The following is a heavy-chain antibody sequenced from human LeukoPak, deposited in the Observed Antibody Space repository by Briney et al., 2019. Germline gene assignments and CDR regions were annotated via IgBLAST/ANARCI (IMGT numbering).Heavy chain of an antibody. CDR3: ARVGCTNGVCYRGYYYYMDV. D-gene: IGHD2-8*01. Sequence: SETLSLTCAVYGGSLSYYYWSWIRQSPEKGLEWIGEINRSGSTNYNPSLKSRVSISVDTSKNQFSLKLSSVTAADTAVYYCARVGCTNGVCYRGYYYYMDVWGKGTTVTVSS. CDR1: GGSLSYYY. CDR2: INRSGST. J-gene: IGHJ6*03. V-gene: IGHV4-34*01.